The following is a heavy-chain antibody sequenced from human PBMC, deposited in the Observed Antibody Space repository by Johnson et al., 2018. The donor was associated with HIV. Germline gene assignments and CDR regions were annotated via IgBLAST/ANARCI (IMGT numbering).Heavy chain of an antibody. D-gene: IGHD6-6*01. CDR2: ISYDGSNK. J-gene: IGHJ3*02. V-gene: IGHV3-30*03. CDR3: ARAERSSSGVDAFDI. CDR1: GFTFSRYG. Sequence: QLVESGGGMVQPGGSLRLSCAASGFTFSRYGMQWVRQAPGKGLAWVAVISYDGSNKYSADSVKGRFTISSDNSKDTLYLQMNSLGAEDTAVYYCARAERSSSGVDAFDIWGQGTMVTVSS.